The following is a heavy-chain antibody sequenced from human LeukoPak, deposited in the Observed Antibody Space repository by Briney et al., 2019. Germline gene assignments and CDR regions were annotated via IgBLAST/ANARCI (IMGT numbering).Heavy chain of an antibody. V-gene: IGHV3-33*01. CDR1: GFTFSSYG. J-gene: IGHJ4*02. CDR2: IWYDGSNK. CDR3: ASIVPGATLPTDY. D-gene: IGHD1-26*01. Sequence: GGSLRLSCAASGFTFSSYGMHWVRQAPGKGLEWVAVIWYDGSNKYYADSVKGRFTISRDNSKNTLYLQMNSLRAEDTAVYYRASIVPGATLPTDYWGQGTLVTVSS.